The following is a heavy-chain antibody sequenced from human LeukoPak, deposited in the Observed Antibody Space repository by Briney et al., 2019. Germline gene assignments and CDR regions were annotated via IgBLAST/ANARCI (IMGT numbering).Heavy chain of an antibody. V-gene: IGHV3-7*01. D-gene: IGHD3-22*01. Sequence: GGSLRLSCAASGFTFSSYWMSWVRQAPGKGLEWVANIKQDGSEKYYVDSVKGRFTISRDNAKNSLYLQMNSLRAEDTAVYYCARGGAVPSSGYTNYFDYWGQGTLVTASS. CDR2: IKQDGSEK. CDR1: GFTFSSYW. J-gene: IGHJ4*02. CDR3: ARGGAVPSSGYTNYFDY.